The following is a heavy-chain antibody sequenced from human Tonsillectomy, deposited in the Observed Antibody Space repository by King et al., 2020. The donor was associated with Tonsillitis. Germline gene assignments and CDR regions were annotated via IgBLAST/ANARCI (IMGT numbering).Heavy chain of an antibody. CDR2: IYYSGST. D-gene: IGHD3-10*01. CDR1: GGSISSSSYY. Sequence: LQLQESGPGLVKPSETLSLTCTASGGSISSSSYYWGWIRQPPGKGLEWIGSIYYSGSTYYNPSLKSRVTISVDTSKNQFSLKLSSVTAADTAVYYCAGRVRGVYLRTFEYWGQGTLVTVSS. J-gene: IGHJ4*02. CDR3: AGRVRGVYLRTFEY. V-gene: IGHV4-39*07.